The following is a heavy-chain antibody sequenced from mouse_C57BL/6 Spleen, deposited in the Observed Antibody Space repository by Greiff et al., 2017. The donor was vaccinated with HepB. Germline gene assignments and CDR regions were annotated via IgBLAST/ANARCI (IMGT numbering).Heavy chain of an antibody. CDR2: IYPGDGDT. Sequence: QVQLQQSGAELVKPGASVKISCKASGYAFSSYWMNWVKQRPGKGLEWIGQIYPGDGDTNYNGKFKGKATLTADKSSSTAYMQLSSLTAEDAAVYLCARNDYNLYWYYDVWGTVTTVTVSS. CDR1: GYAFSSYW. D-gene: IGHD2-4*01. J-gene: IGHJ1*03. CDR3: ARNDYNLYWYYDV. V-gene: IGHV1-80*01.